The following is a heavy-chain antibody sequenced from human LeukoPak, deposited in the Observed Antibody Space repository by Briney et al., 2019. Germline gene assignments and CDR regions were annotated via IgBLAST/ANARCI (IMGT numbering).Heavy chain of an antibody. D-gene: IGHD1-26*01. Sequence: ASVKVSCTASGYTFSNYAIHWVRQAPGQRLEWMGWISAGNGNTKYSQNIQGRVTFISNTSATTAFMELSSLRSEDAAVYYCARDSGSGNNDYWGQGTLVTVSS. CDR3: ARDSGSGNNDY. J-gene: IGHJ4*02. V-gene: IGHV1-3*01. CDR2: ISAGNGNT. CDR1: GYTFSNYA.